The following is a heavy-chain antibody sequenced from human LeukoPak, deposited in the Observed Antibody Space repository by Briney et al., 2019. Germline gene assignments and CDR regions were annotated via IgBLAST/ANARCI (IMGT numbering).Heavy chain of an antibody. CDR2: ISSSSSYI. J-gene: IGHJ6*03. Sequence: GGSLRLSCAASGFTLSSYAMSWVRQAPGKGLEWVSSISSSSSYIYYADSVKGRFTISRDNAKNSLYLQMNSLRAEDTAVYYCARDSPYHYYDSSGSYYYYYMDVWGKGTTVTISS. D-gene: IGHD3-22*01. CDR3: ARDSPYHYYDSSGSYYYYYMDV. V-gene: IGHV3-21*01. CDR1: GFTLSSYA.